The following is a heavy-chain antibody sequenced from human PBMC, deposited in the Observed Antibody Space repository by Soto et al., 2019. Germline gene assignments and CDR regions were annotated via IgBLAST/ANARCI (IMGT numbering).Heavy chain of an antibody. D-gene: IGHD1-26*01. V-gene: IGHV3-48*02. J-gene: IGHJ2*01. Sequence: PGGSLRLSCAASGFTFSSYSMNWVRQAPGKGLEWVSYISSSSSTIYYADSVKGRFTISRDNAKNSLYLQMNSLRDEDTAVYYCARETRVGALRSWYFDLWGRGTLVTVSS. CDR3: ARETRVGALRSWYFDL. CDR2: ISSSSSTI. CDR1: GFTFSSYS.